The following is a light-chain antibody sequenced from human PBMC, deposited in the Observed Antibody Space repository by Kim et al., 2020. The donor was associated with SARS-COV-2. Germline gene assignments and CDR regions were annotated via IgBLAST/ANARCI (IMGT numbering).Light chain of an antibody. CDR3: CSYAGSYTYV. CDR1: SSDVGGYNF. J-gene: IGLJ1*01. Sequence: GQSVTISSTGTSSDVGGYNFVSWYQQHPGKAPKLMIYDVSKRPSGVPDHFSGSKSGNTASLTISGLQAEDEADYYCCSYAGSYTYVFGTGTKVTVL. V-gene: IGLV2-11*01. CDR2: DVS.